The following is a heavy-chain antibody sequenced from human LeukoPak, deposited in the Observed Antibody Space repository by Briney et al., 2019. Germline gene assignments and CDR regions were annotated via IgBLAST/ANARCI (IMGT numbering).Heavy chain of an antibody. CDR2: INQEGSTK. CDR1: VFIFSNSC. J-gene: IGHJ4*02. V-gene: IGHV3-7*01. CDR3: ARDFAYQQFDY. D-gene: IGHD2-2*01. Sequence: GGSLRLSCAATVFIFSNSCMTWVRQAPGKGPEWVANINQEGSTKNYVDAVEGRFNISRHNAKNSVYLQLNSLRAEDTAVYYCARDFAYQQFDYWGQGTVVTVS.